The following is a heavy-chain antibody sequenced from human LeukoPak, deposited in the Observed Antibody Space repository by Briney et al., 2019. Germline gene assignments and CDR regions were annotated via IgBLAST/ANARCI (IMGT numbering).Heavy chain of an antibody. Sequence: PSETLSLTCTVSGASINTYWWSWIRQPPGKGLEWIGYSHYSGDSNYNPSLKSRLTISVDTSKNEVSLVLTSVTAADTALYYCARQPGGTAALDIWAQGTMVTVS. D-gene: IGHD1-14*01. CDR1: GASINTYW. J-gene: IGHJ3*02. CDR2: SHYSGDS. CDR3: ARQPGGTAALDI. V-gene: IGHV4-59*08.